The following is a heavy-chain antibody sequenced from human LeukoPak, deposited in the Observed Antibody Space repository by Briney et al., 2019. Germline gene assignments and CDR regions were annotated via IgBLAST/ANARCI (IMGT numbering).Heavy chain of an antibody. V-gene: IGHV3-23*01. CDR3: AKVYRDNGDYFAFNV. Sequence: ETLSLTCAVYGGSFSGYYWSWIRQPPGRGLEWVSAISGSGGSTYYADSVKGRFTISRDNSRNTLSLQMSSLRAEDTAVYYCAKVYRDNGDYFAFNVWGQGSMVTVSS. CDR1: GGSFSGYY. CDR2: ISGSGGST. D-gene: IGHD4-17*01. J-gene: IGHJ3*01.